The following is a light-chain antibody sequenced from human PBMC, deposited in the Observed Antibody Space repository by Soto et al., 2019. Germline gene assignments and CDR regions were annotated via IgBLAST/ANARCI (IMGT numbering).Light chain of an antibody. J-gene: IGLJ2*01. Sequence: QSALTQPASVSGSPGQSITISCTGTSSDVGGYNYVSWYQQHPGKAPKLMIYAVSNRPSGVSNRFSGSKSGNTASLTISGLQAEDEADYYCSSYTSSSTVVFGGGTKVTVL. CDR1: SSDVGGYNY. V-gene: IGLV2-14*01. CDR3: SSYTSSSTVV. CDR2: AVS.